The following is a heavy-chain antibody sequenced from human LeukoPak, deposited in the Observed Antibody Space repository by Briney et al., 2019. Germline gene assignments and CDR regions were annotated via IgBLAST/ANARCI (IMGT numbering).Heavy chain of an antibody. J-gene: IGHJ5*02. CDR1: GGSISSSAYY. V-gene: IGHV4-39*01. D-gene: IGHD1-7*01. CDR3: ARRNGNYETWLAP. Sequence: SETLSLTCTVSGGSISSSAYYWGWIRQPPGKGLEWIGSIYYTGNTYYNPSLKSRVTISVDTSNNQFFLKLTSVAAADTAVYYCARRNGNYETWLAPWGQGTLVTVSS. CDR2: IYYTGNT.